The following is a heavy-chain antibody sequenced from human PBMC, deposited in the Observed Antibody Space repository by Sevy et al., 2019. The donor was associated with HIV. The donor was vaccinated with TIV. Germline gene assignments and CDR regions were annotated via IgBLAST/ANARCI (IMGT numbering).Heavy chain of an antibody. V-gene: IGHV3-23*01. Sequence: GGSLRLSCAASGFTFSSYAMTWVRQAPGKGLEWVSTISGSAGSTYYANSVKGRFTISRDNSKNTLFLHMNSLRAEDTAVYYCAKAYSYDPRKLDYYCYMDVWGKGTTVTVSS. CDR3: AKAYSYDPRKLDYYCYMDV. CDR2: ISGSAGST. CDR1: GFTFSSYA. D-gene: IGHD5-18*01. J-gene: IGHJ6*03.